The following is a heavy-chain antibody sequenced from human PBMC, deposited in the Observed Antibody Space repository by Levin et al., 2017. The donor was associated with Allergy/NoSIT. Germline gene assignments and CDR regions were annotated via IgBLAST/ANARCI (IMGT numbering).Heavy chain of an antibody. D-gene: IGHD3-9*01. V-gene: IGHV3-30-3*01. CDR1: GFSFTTYS. Sequence: SCAASGFSFTTYSMHWVRQAPGRGLESVAFISYDGNTIFYADSVKGQFTISRDTSKSTLYLQMNSLRTDDTAVYYCARDLSAYAFDYWGQGTLVTVSS. CDR3: ARDLSAYAFDY. J-gene: IGHJ4*02. CDR2: ISYDGNTI.